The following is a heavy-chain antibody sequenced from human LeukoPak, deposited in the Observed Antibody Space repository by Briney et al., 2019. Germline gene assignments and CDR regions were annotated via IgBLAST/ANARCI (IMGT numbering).Heavy chain of an antibody. D-gene: IGHD3-22*01. Sequence: GGSLRLSCAASGFTVSSNYMSWVRQAPGKGLEWVSAISGSGGSTYYADSVKGRFTISRDNAKNSLFLQMNSLRAEDTAVYYCARADVTSGYYEVGVIDYWGQGTLVTVSS. CDR3: ARADVTSGYYEVGVIDY. J-gene: IGHJ4*02. CDR2: ISGSGGST. V-gene: IGHV3-53*01. CDR1: GFTVSSNY.